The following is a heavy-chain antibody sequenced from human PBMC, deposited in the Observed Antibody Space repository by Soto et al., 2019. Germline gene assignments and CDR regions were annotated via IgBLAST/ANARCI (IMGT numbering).Heavy chain of an antibody. CDR1: GYTFTSYY. Sequence: SVKVSCKASGYTFTSYYMHWVRLAPGQGLEWMGGIIPIFGTANYAQKFQGRVTITADESTSTAYMELSSLISEDTAVYYCARPKDYDDCLDLWGQGTLVTVSS. CDR3: ARPKDYDDCLDL. CDR2: IIPIFGTA. V-gene: IGHV1-69*13. J-gene: IGHJ4*02. D-gene: IGHD3-22*01.